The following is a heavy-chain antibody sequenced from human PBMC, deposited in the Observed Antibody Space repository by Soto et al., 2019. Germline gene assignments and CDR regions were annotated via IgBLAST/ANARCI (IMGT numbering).Heavy chain of an antibody. Sequence: GESLKISCKGSGYSFTSYWISWVRQMPGKGLEWMGRIDPSDSYTNYSPSFQGHVTISADKSISTAYLQWSSLKASDTAMYYGAAARGNFVVVPAAIRNDAFDIWGQGTMVTV. CDR2: IDPSDSYT. CDR3: AAARGNFVVVPAAIRNDAFDI. V-gene: IGHV5-10-1*01. CDR1: GYSFTSYW. J-gene: IGHJ3*02. D-gene: IGHD2-2*02.